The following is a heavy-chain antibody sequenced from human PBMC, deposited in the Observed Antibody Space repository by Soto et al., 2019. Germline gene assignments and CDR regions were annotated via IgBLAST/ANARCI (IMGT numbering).Heavy chain of an antibody. J-gene: IGHJ4*02. D-gene: IGHD6-13*01. CDR3: ARDWGGIAAAAYYFDY. V-gene: IGHV3-21*01. CDR2: ISSSSSYI. CDR1: GFTFSSYS. Sequence: GGSLRLSCADSGFTFSSYSMNWVRQAPGKGLEWVSSISSSSSYIYYADSVKGRFTISRDNAKNSLYLQMNSLRAEDTAVYYCARDWGGIAAAAYYFDYWGQGTLVTVSS.